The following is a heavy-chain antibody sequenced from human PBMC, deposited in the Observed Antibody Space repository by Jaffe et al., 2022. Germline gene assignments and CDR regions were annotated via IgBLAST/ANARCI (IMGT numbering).Heavy chain of an antibody. V-gene: IGHV4-59*01. CDR2: IYYSGST. CDR3: AHGRDGYNFVY. Sequence: QVQLQESGPGLVKPSETLSLTCTVSGGSISSYYWSWIRQPPGKGLEWIGYIYYSGSTNYNPSLKSRVTISVDTSKNQFSLKLSSVTAADTAVYYCAHGRDGYNFVYWGQGTLVTVSS. D-gene: IGHD5-12*01. CDR1: GGSISSYY. J-gene: IGHJ4*02.